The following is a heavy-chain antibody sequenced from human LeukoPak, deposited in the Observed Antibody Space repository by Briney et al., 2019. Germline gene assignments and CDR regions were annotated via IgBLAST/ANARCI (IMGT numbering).Heavy chain of an antibody. J-gene: IGHJ6*03. D-gene: IGHD6-19*01. V-gene: IGHV3-30-3*01. CDR1: GFTFSSYA. CDR3: ARGYSSPLIGDYYFMDV. CDR2: ISYDGSNK. Sequence: GRSLRLSCAASGFTFSSYAMHWVRQAPGKGLEWVAVISYDGSNKYYADSVKGRFTISRDNSKNTLYLQMNSLRAEDTAVYYCARGYSSPLIGDYYFMDVWGKGTTVTVSS.